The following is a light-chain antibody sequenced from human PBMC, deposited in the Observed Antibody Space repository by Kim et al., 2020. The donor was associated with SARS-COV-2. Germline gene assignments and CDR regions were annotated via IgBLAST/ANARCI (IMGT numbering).Light chain of an antibody. CDR1: KLGDTY. V-gene: IGLV3-1*01. J-gene: IGLJ1*01. CDR2: QDS. Sequence: SYELTQPPSVSVSPGQTASITCSGDKLGDTYACXYQQKPGQSPVLVIYQDSKRPSGIPERFSGSNSGNTATLTISGTQAMDEADYYCQAWDSGTDVFGTG. CDR3: QAWDSGTDV.